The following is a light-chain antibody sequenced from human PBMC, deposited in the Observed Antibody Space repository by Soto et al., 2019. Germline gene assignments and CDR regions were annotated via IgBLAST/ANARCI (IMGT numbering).Light chain of an antibody. CDR2: SNN. CDR1: SSNIGSIT. V-gene: IGLV1-44*01. Sequence: QSVLTQPPSASGTPGQRVTISCSGSSSNIGSITVNWYQQLPGTAPKLLIYSNNQRPSGVPDRFSGSKAGTSASLATSGPQSGDEADYYCAAWDDSPNGVVFGGGTKLTVL. CDR3: AAWDDSPNGVV. J-gene: IGLJ2*01.